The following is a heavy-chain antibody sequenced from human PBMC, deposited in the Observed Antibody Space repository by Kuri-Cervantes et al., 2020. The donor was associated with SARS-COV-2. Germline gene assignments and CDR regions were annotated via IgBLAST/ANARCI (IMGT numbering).Heavy chain of an antibody. J-gene: IGHJ6*03. V-gene: IGHV3-48*01. Sequence: GESLKISCAASGFTFSSYSMNWVRQAPGKGLEWVSSISSSSTIYYADSVKGRFTISRDNAKNPLYLQMNSLRAEDTAVYYCARVAARLYYYYMDVWGKGTTVTVSS. CDR3: ARVAARLYYYYMDV. CDR1: GFTFSSYS. D-gene: IGHD6-6*01. CDR2: ISSSSTI.